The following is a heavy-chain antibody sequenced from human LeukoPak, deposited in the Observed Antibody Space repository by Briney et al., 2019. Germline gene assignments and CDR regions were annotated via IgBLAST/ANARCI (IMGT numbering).Heavy chain of an antibody. CDR2: ISGDGGST. CDR1: GFTFDDYA. J-gene: IGHJ4*02. CDR3: AKDYGAYYYDSSGPDY. Sequence: GGSLRLSCAASGFTFDDYAMHWVRRAPGKGLEWVSLISGDGGSTYYADSVKGRFTISRDKSKNSLYLQMNSLRTEDTALYYCAKDYGAYYYDSSGPDYWGQGTLVTVSS. V-gene: IGHV3-43*02. D-gene: IGHD3-22*01.